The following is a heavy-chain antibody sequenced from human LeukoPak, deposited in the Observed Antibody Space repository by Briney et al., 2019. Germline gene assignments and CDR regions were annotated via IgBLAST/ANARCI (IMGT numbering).Heavy chain of an antibody. Sequence: GGSLRLSSAASGFTFSTYAMAWGRQAPGKGLKWFSAMGGSGGTTYTADSVNGRFTISRDNSKHTLFLQLNSLRVEDPGLYYCARDGEGSGSSWVITHDYWGEGALVTVSS. J-gene: IGHJ4*02. CDR3: ARDGEGSGSSWVITHDY. D-gene: IGHD3-10*01. V-gene: IGHV3-23*01. CDR2: MGGSGGTT. CDR1: GFTFSTYA.